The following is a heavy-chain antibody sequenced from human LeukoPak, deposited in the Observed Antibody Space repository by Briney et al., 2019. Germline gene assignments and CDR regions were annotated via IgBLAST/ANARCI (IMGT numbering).Heavy chain of an antibody. D-gene: IGHD2-2*01. CDR2: IWYDGSNK. CDR1: GFIFSNYG. J-gene: IGHJ4*02. CDR3: ARGLFVVVPAAIVSDFDY. V-gene: IGHV3-33*01. Sequence: GGSLRLSCAASGFIFSNYGMHWVRQAPGKGLEWVAVIWYDGSNKYYADSVKGRFTISRDDSKNTLYLRMNSLRAEDTAVYYCARGLFVVVPAAIVSDFDYWGQGALVTVSS.